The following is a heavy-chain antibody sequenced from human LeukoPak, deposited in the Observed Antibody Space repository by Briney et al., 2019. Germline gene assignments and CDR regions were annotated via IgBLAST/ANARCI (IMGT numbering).Heavy chain of an antibody. Sequence: GGSLRLSCAASGFTFSSYAMSWVRQAPGKGLEWVSAISGSGGSTYYADSVKSRFTISRDNSKNTLYLQMNSLRAEDTAVYYCARDKLRRIAAAGDYWGQGTLVTVSS. V-gene: IGHV3-23*01. J-gene: IGHJ4*02. D-gene: IGHD6-13*01. CDR2: ISGSGGST. CDR3: ARDKLRRIAAAGDY. CDR1: GFTFSSYA.